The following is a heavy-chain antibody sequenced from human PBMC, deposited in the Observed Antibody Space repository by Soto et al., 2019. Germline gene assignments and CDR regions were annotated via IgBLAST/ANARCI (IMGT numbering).Heavy chain of an antibody. J-gene: IGHJ5*02. CDR2: IYYSGST. V-gene: IGHV4-39*01. D-gene: IGHD6-19*01. CDR1: GGSISSSSYY. CDR3: ARHVAVAGTKSNWFDP. Sequence: QLQLQESGPGLVKPSETLSLTCTVSGGSISSSSYYWGWIRQPPGKGLEWIGSIYYSGSTYYNPSLKSRVTISVDTSKNQFSLKLSSVTAADTAVYYCARHVAVAGTKSNWFDPWGQGTLVTVSS.